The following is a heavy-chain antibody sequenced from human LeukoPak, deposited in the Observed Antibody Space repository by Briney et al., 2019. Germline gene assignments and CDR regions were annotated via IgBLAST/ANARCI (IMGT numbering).Heavy chain of an antibody. CDR2: IYYSGST. V-gene: IGHV4-39*01. CDR1: GGSISRSSYY. J-gene: IGHJ4*02. CDR3: ASGPRPFDY. Sequence: PSETLSLTCSVSGGSISRSSYYWGWIRQPPGKGLEWIGSIYYSGSTYYNPSLKSRVTISVDTSKNQFSLKLSSVTAADTAVCYCASGPRPFDYWGQGTLVTVSS.